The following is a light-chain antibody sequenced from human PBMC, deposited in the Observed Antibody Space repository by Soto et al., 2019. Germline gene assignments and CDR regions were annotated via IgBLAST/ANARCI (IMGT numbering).Light chain of an antibody. J-gene: IGLJ1*01. CDR3: GSYTGSIYV. CDR2: EVS. Sequence: QSALTQPASVSGSPGQSITISCTGTSGDIGSYNRVSWYQQHPGKAPKLIIYEVSNRPSGVSSRFSGSKSGNTASLTISGLQAEDEADYFCGSYTGSIYVFGNGTKVTVL. CDR1: SGDIGSYNR. V-gene: IGLV2-14*01.